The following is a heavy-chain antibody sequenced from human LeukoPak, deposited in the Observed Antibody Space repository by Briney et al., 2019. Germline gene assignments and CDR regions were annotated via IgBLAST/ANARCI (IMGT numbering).Heavy chain of an antibody. CDR1: GFTFSSYS. J-gene: IGHJ4*02. CDR3: XXXXXXXXXXY. V-gene: IGHV3-21*01. Sequence: GGSLRLSCAASGFTFSSYSMNWVRQAPGKGLDWVSSISSSSSYIYYADSVKVRFTISRDNAKNSLYLQMNSLRADDTAGYYXXXXXXXXXXXYXGQGTLVTVSX. CDR2: ISSSSSYI.